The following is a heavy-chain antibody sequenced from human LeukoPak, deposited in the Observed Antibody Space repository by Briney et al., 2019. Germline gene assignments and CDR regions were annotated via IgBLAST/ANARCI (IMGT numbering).Heavy chain of an antibody. D-gene: IGHD3-9*01. CDR1: GYTFTSYG. J-gene: IGHJ6*02. CDR2: ISAYNGST. Sequence: ASVKVSCKASGYTFTSYGISWVRQAPGQGLEWMGWISAYNGSTNYAQRLQGRVTMTTDTSTSTAYMELRSLRSDDTAVYYCAAGYPDYYYGMDVWGQGTTVTVSS. CDR3: AAGYPDYYYGMDV. V-gene: IGHV1-18*01.